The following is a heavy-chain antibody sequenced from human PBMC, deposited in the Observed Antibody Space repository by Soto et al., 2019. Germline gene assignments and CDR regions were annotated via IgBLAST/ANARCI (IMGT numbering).Heavy chain of an antibody. J-gene: IGHJ5*02. CDR2: INYSGST. Sequence: QLQLQESGPGLVKNSETLSLTCTVSGGSISSSPYYWGWIRQPPGKGLEWIGSINYSGSTYYNPSLKSRLTLSVDTSKNQFSLRVTSVTAADTALYYCSRRAPEGFDPWGQGTLVTVSS. V-gene: IGHV4-39*01. CDR1: GGSISSSPYY. CDR3: SRRAPEGFDP.